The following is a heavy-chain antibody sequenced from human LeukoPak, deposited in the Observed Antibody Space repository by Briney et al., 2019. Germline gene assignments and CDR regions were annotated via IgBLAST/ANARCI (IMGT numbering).Heavy chain of an antibody. CDR3: ARGRSSWGWFDP. V-gene: IGHV3-21*01. J-gene: IGHJ5*02. CDR1: GFTFSSYS. Sequence: GGSLRLSCAASGFTFSSYSMNWVRQAPGKGLEWVSSISSSSSYIYYADSVKGRFTISRDNAKNSLYLQMNSLRAEDTAVYYCARGRSSWGWFDPWGQGTLVTVSS. D-gene: IGHD6-13*01. CDR2: ISSSSSYI.